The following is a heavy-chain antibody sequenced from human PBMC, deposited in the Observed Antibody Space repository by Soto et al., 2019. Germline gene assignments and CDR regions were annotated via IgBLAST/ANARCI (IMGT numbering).Heavy chain of an antibody. D-gene: IGHD3-22*01. V-gene: IGHV1-18*01. CDR3: ARDISYYHDDSDYSNFDY. J-gene: IGHJ4*02. CDR1: GYTFTGYG. CDR2: VGGSNGDT. Sequence: QVQLVQSGTEVKRPGASVKVSCRVAGYTFTGYGISWMRQAPGQGLEWMGWVGGSNGDTKYVENYQGRVTMTIDTSTSTAYMELRSLRSDDTAVYYCARDISYYHDDSDYSNFDYWGQGTLVAVSP.